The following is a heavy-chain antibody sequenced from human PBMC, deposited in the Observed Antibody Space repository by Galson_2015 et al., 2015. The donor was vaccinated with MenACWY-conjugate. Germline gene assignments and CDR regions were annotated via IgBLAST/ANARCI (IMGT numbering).Heavy chain of an antibody. CDR3: ARDLWYMYDPDGYYSPPS. D-gene: IGHD3-22*01. CDR2: IYKSGST. Sequence: SLRLSCAASGFAVSNNYMSWVRQAPGKGLEWVSVIYKSGSTYYADSVKDRFIMSRDNSKNTVDLQMNSLRAEDSAVYYCARDLWYMYDPDGYYSPPSWGQGTLVTVSS. CDR1: GFAVSNNY. J-gene: IGHJ5*02. V-gene: IGHV3-66*01.